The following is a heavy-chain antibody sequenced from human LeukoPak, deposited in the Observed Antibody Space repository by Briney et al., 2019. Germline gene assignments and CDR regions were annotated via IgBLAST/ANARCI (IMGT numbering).Heavy chain of an antibody. CDR3: ARGLRHFDWLGLRDAFDI. D-gene: IGHD3-9*01. CDR1: GSTFSRFA. Sequence: SVKVSCKASGSTFSRFAMSWVRRAPRQGLEWMGGIIPIFGTANYAQRFQGRVTLTRDTSASTAYMELSSLRSEDMAVYYCARGLRHFDWLGLRDAFDIWGQGTMVTVSS. CDR2: IIPIFGTA. V-gene: IGHV1-69*05. J-gene: IGHJ3*02.